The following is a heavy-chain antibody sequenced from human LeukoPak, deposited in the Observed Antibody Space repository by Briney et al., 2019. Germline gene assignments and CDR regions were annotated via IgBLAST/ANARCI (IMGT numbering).Heavy chain of an antibody. V-gene: IGHV3-74*03. Sequence: GGSLRLSCEPSGFPFSSYWMLWVRQAPGKGLVWVSRISGDGTIKTYADFVRGRFTISRDNTKNILYLQMNSLKVEDTATYLCSRSQLDYWGQGVLVTVSS. CDR2: ISGDGTIK. D-gene: IGHD5-24*01. CDR3: SRSQLDY. CDR1: GFPFSSYW. J-gene: IGHJ4*02.